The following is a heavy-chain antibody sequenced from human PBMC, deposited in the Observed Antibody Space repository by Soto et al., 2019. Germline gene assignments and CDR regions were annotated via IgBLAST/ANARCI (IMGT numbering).Heavy chain of an antibody. CDR3: ARDRLMGYDSSGFYS. CDR1: GYSFSSYG. V-gene: IGHV1-18*01. Sequence: QVQLEQSGAELRKPGASVKVSCKASGYSFSSYGMNWVRQAPGHGLEWMGWINPNNGNRNYAQKFEDRVTMTTATSTNTVFLELRSLKSDDTAIYYCARDRLMGYDSSGFYSWGQGTLVTVSS. CDR2: INPNNGNR. J-gene: IGHJ4*02. D-gene: IGHD3-22*01.